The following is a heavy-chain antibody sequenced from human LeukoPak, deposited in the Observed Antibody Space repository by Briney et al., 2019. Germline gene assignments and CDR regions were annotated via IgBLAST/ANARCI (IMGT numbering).Heavy chain of an antibody. CDR3: ARTLLVTTTALDS. V-gene: IGHV4-39*07. Sequence: SETLSLTCTVSGGSISSSNYYWGWIRQPPGKGLEWIGSIYYSGSTYYSPSLKSRVTMSVDTSRNQFSLKLISVTVADTAVYYCARTLLVTTTALDSWGQGTLVTVSS. D-gene: IGHD1-1*01. CDR1: GGSISSSNYY. CDR2: IYYSGST. J-gene: IGHJ1*01.